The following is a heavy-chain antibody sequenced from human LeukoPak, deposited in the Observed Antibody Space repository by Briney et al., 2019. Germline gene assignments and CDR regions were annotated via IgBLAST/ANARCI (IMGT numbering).Heavy chain of an antibody. CDR3: AKSMTGSTFGGMDV. V-gene: IGHV3-48*02. J-gene: IGHJ6*02. D-gene: IGHD3-9*01. CDR1: GFTFSSYS. CDR2: ISSSSSTI. Sequence: GGSLRLSCAASGFTFSSYSMNWVRQAPGKGLEWVSYISSSSSTIYYADSVKGRFTTSRDNAKNSLYLQMNSLRDEDTAVYYCAKSMTGSTFGGMDVWGQGTTVTVSS.